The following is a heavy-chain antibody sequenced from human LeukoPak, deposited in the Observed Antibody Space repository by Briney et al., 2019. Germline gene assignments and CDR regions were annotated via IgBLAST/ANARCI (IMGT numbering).Heavy chain of an antibody. CDR1: GGSFSGYY. J-gene: IGHJ5*02. D-gene: IGHD6-13*01. Sequence: PSETLSLTCAVYGGSFSGYYWSWIRQPPGRGREWIGEINHSGSTNYNPSLKSRVTISVDTSKNQFSLKLSSVTDADTAVYYCARRRWGAAAGTRGWFDPWGQGTLVTVSS. CDR3: ARRRWGAAAGTRGWFDP. V-gene: IGHV4-34*01. CDR2: INHSGST.